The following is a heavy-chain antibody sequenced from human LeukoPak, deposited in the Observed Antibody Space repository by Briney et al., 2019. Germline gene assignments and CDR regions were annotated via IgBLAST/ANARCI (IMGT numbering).Heavy chain of an antibody. J-gene: IGHJ4*02. V-gene: IGHV3-30*04. D-gene: IGHD3-10*01. CDR2: ISYDGGNK. Sequence: PGGSLRLSCAASGFTFSSYAMHWVRQAPGKGLEWVAVISYDGGNKYYADSVKGRFTISRDNSKSTLYLQMNSLRAEDTAVYYCARDVNSGAFDYWGQGTLVTVSS. CDR1: GFTFSSYA. CDR3: ARDVNSGAFDY.